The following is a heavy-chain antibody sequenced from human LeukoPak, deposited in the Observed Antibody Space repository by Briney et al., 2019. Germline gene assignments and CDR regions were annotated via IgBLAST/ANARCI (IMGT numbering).Heavy chain of an antibody. Sequence: ASVKVSCKASGYTFTSYYMHWVRQAPGQRLEWMGWINAGNGNTKYSQKFQGRVTITRDTSASTAYMELSSLRSEDTAVYYCARDRRDSYYDFWSGYFYNWFDPWGQGTLVTVSS. D-gene: IGHD3-3*01. CDR3: ARDRRDSYYDFWSGYFYNWFDP. CDR2: INAGNGNT. CDR1: GYTFTSYY. V-gene: IGHV1-3*01. J-gene: IGHJ5*02.